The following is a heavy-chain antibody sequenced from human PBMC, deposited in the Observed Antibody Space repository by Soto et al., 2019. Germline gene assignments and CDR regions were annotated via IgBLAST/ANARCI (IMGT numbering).Heavy chain of an antibody. CDR2: ISVYNGNK. Sequence: ASVKGSFKASGYTFNNYGITLVRHAPGQGLEWLGWISVYNGNKNYAKKVQGRVSMTADTSTSTAHMELRSLQSDDTAVYFCARVAITLIRGLKVDFYSMDVWGQGTTVTVSS. CDR3: ARVAITLIRGLKVDFYSMDV. D-gene: IGHD3-10*01. J-gene: IGHJ6*02. CDR1: GYTFNNYG. V-gene: IGHV1-18*01.